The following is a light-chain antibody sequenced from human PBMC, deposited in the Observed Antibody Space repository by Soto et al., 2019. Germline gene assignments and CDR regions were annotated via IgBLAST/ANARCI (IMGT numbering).Light chain of an antibody. CDR3: QQANSFPIT. V-gene: IGKV1-5*03. J-gene: IGKJ5*01. Sequence: DIQMTQSPSTLSASVGDRVTITCRASQSISSWLAWYQQKPGKAPNLLIYKASSLESGVPSRFSGSGPGTEFTLTISSLQPEDFATYYCQQANSFPITFGQGTRLEIK. CDR2: KAS. CDR1: QSISSW.